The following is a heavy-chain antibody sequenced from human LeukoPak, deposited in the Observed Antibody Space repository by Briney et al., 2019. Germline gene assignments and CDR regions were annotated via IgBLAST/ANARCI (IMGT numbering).Heavy chain of an antibody. Sequence: PGRSLRLSCAASGFTFSSYGMHWVRQAPGKGLEWVAVISYDGSNKYYADSVKGRFTVSRDNAKNTLYLQMNSLRPEDTAVYYCVRSYRDLTGYYNHFDYWGQGNLVTVSS. V-gene: IGHV3-30*03. CDR3: VRSYRDLTGYYNHFDY. J-gene: IGHJ4*02. CDR1: GFTFSSYG. CDR2: ISYDGSNK. D-gene: IGHD3-9*01.